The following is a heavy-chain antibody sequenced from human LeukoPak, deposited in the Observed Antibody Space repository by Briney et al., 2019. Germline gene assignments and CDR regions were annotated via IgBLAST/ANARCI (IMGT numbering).Heavy chain of an antibody. CDR3: ARDIAYDYVWGSYRLPHYFDY. CDR1: GGSISSYY. CDR2: ISSSSSTI. V-gene: IGHV3-48*04. Sequence: ETLSLTCTVSGGSISSYYWSWVRQAPGKGLEWVSYISSSSSTIYYADSVKGRFTISRDNAKNSLYLQMNSLRAEDTAVYYCARDIAYDYVWGSYRLPHYFDYWGQGTLVTVSS. D-gene: IGHD3-16*02. J-gene: IGHJ4*02.